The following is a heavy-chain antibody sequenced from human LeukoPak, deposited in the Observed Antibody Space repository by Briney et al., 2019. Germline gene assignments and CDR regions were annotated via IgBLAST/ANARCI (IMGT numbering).Heavy chain of an antibody. CDR2: IYYSGST. V-gene: IGHV4-59*01. CDR3: ASSIAAAGMTLDFDY. CDR1: GGSISSYY. J-gene: IGHJ4*02. Sequence: SETLSLTCTVSGGSISSYYWSWIRQPPGKGLEGIGYIYYSGSTNYNPSLKSRVTISVDTSKNQFSLKLSSVTAADTAVYYCASSIAAAGMTLDFDYWGQGTLVTVSS. D-gene: IGHD6-13*01.